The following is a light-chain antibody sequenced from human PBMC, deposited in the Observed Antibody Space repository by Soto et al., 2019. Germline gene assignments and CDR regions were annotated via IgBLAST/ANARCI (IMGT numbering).Light chain of an antibody. CDR3: QEYGNSRT. J-gene: IGKJ1*01. CDR1: QSVSSSY. Sequence: EIVLTQSPGTLSLSPGERATLSCSASQSVSSSYLAWYQQKPRQAPRLLIYGTTSTATGIPDRFSGSGSGTDFTLTISRLEPEDFGVYYGQEYGNSRTFGQGTKVDIK. V-gene: IGKV3-20*01. CDR2: GTT.